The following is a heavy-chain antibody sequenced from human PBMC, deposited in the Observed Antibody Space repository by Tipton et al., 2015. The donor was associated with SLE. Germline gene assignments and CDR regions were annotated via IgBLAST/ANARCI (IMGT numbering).Heavy chain of an antibody. V-gene: IGHV3-23*01. CDR1: GFTFSGYA. J-gene: IGHJ4*02. D-gene: IGHD1-26*01. Sequence: GSLRLSCAASGFTFSGYAMSWVRQAPGKGLEWVSSIIYSGGTTYYEDSVNGRFTSSRDNSKNTLYLQMNSLRAEDTAIYYCAKEVGPTWGYFDYWGQGTQVTVSS. CDR2: IIYSGGTT. CDR3: AKEVGPTWGYFDY.